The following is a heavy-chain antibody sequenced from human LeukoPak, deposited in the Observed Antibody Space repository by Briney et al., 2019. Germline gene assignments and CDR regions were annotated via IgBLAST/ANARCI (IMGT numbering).Heavy chain of an antibody. Sequence: GGSLRLSCAASGFTFGNHWMSWVRQVPGKGLEWVANIKRDGSVTNYVDSVKGRFTISRDNAKNSVSLQLNSLRAEDTALYYCARERSTFNYNRDDGRAYIMDYWGQGTPVTVSS. CDR3: ARERSTFNYNRDDGRAYIMDY. CDR1: GFTFGNHW. V-gene: IGHV3-7*01. D-gene: IGHD3-16*01. CDR2: IKRDGSVT. J-gene: IGHJ4*02.